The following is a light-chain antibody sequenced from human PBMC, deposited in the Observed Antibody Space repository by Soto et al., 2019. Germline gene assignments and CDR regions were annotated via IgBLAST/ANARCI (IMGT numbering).Light chain of an antibody. CDR1: QSVAANY. V-gene: IGKV3-15*01. Sequence: EIVMTQSPATLSVSPGERATLSCRASQSVAANYLAWYQQKPGQPPRLLLYGASTRATGIPVRFRGSGSGTEFTLTISSLQSEDSAVYYCHQYNSWPRGTFGPGTKVDIK. CDR2: GAS. CDR3: HQYNSWPRGT. J-gene: IGKJ3*01.